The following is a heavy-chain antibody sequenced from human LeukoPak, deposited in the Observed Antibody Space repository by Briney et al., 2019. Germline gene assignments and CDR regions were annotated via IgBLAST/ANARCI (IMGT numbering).Heavy chain of an antibody. CDR2: IIPIFGTA. CDR1: GGTFSSYA. D-gene: IGHD5-18*01. CDR3: ARPETQYTAMAPYDY. Sequence: SVKVSCKASGGTFSSYAISWVRQAPGQGLEWMGGIIPIFGTANYAQKFQGRVTITADESTSTAYMELSSLRSEDTAVYYCARPETQYTAMAPYDYWGQGTLVTVSS. J-gene: IGHJ4*02. V-gene: IGHV1-69*13.